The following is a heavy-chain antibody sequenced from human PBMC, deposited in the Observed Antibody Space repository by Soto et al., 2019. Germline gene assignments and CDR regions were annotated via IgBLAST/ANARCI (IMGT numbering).Heavy chain of an antibody. V-gene: IGHV3-15*02. D-gene: IGHD3-22*01. CDR1: GFTFNSAW. CDR2: IKSWTDGGIV. CDR3: TTWRSAKFFTSASCYGDGAF. J-gene: IGHJ4*02. Sequence: EVPLVASGGALVKPGESLTLSCAASGFTFNSAWMTWVRQAPGEGQEWVGRIKSWTDGGIVDTAAPEKGRFTISRDDSKNTFYLQMTRLQREDTAVYYCTTWRSAKFFTSASCYGDGAFWGQGTLVTVSS.